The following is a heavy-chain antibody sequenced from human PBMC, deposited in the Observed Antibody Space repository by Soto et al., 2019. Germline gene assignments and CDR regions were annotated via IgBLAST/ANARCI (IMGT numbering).Heavy chain of an antibody. CDR2: ISSNGGST. J-gene: IGHJ4*02. D-gene: IGHD2-15*01. CDR3: VKEGGCSGGSCYPVLFDY. V-gene: IGHV3-64D*06. CDR1: GFTFSSYA. Sequence: PGGSLRLSCAASGFTFSSYAMHWVRQAPGKGLEYVSAISSNGGSTYYADSVKGRFTISRDNSKNTLYLQMSSLRAEDTAVYYCVKEGGCSGGSCYPVLFDYWGQGTLVTVSS.